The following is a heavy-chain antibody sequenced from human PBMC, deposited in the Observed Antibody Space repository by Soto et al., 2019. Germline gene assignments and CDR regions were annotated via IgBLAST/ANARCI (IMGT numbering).Heavy chain of an antibody. V-gene: IGHV4-59*12. CDR3: ARTRGRGQWRDFYFDF. J-gene: IGHJ4*02. Sequence: PSETLSLTCTVSGGPIAPFYWTWIRQSPGKGLESIGYVYYNGSTNYNPALKGRVTISLDTSKSQFSLRPSSVTAADTAVYYCARTRGRGQWRDFYFDFWGQGSLVTVSS. CDR2: VYYNGST. D-gene: IGHD6-19*01. CDR1: GGPIAPFY.